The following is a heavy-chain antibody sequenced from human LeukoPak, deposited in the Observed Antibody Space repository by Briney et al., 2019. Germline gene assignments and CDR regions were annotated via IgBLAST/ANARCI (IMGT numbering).Heavy chain of an antibody. J-gene: IGHJ3*02. V-gene: IGHV3-23*01. CDR2: SSGSGGST. D-gene: IGHD4-23*01. CDR3: AKDPPYFGGNSNAFDI. Sequence: GGSLRLSCAASGFTFSSYAMSWVRQAPGKGLEWVSASSGSGGSTYYADSGKGRFTISRDNSKNTLYLQMNSLRAEDTAVYYCAKDPPYFGGNSNAFDIWGQGTMVTVSS. CDR1: GFTFSSYA.